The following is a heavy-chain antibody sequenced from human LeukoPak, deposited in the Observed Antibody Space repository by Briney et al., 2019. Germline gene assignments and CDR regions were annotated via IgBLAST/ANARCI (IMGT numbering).Heavy chain of an antibody. D-gene: IGHD6-13*01. CDR2: INVNSGGT. CDR3: ARDRYSDSWYGSDY. V-gene: IGHV1-2*02. J-gene: IGHJ4*02. CDR1: GYTFTGCY. Sequence: ASVKVSCKASGYTFTGCYIHWVRQAPGQGLEWLGWINVNSGGTNYALRFQGRVTMTRDTSISTAYMELSRLRSDDTAVYYCARDRYSDSWYGSDYWGQGTLVTVSS.